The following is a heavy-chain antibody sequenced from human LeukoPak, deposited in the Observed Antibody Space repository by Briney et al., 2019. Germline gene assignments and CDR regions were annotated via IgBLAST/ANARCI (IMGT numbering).Heavy chain of an antibody. CDR1: ARTISSSSYY. J-gene: IGHJ4*02. CDR2: IDYSGSA. Sequence: PSQTLSLTCTVSARTISSSSYYWGWIRQPPGKGLEWTGRIDYSGSAYYNPSLKSRFTISVATSKNQFFLKLSSVTAAATAVYYCAKSRRGYYDSSGPHLDCWGQGTLVTVSS. D-gene: IGHD3-22*01. V-gene: IGHV4-39*01. CDR3: AKSRRGYYDSSGPHLDC.